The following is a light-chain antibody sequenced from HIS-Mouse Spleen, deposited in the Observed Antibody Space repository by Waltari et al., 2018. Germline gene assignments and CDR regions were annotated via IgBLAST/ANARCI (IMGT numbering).Light chain of an antibody. J-gene: IGLJ1*01. CDR3: SSYAGSNNSYV. V-gene: IGLV2-8*01. CDR2: EVS. Sequence: QSALTQPPSASGSPGQSVTISCTGTSSDVGGYNYVSWYQQHPGKAPKLMIYEVSKRPSGFPDRFSGSKSGNTASLTVSGLQAEDEADYYCSSYAGSNNSYVFGTGTKVTVL. CDR1: SSDVGGYNY.